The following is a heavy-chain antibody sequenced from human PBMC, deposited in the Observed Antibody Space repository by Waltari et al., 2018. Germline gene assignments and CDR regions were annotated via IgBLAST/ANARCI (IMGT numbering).Heavy chain of an antibody. J-gene: IGHJ3*01. CDR1: VFTFRSYG. CDR2: ISSNGSNT. CDR3: ARDIAFGGVIVMNEAFDF. V-gene: IGHV3-33*01. D-gene: IGHD3-16*02. Sequence: QLYLVESGGGVVQPGRSLRLSCAASVFTFRSYGMHWVRQPPCKGLQSVAVISSNGSNTYYADSGRGRFTISRDNSKNILYLHMNSLRAEDTAVYYCARDIAFGGVIVMNEAFDFRGRGTTVTVSP.